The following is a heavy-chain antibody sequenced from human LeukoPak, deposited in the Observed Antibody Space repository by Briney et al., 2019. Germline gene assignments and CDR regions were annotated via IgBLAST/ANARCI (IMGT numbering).Heavy chain of an antibody. CDR3: ARGSKAAPGTFDY. CDR2: IYYTGST. J-gene: IGHJ4*02. CDR1: GGSISSYY. Sequence: SETLSLTCTVSGGSISSYYWNWIRQPPGKGLEWIGYIYYTGSTDYNPSLKSRVAISVDTSKNQFSLKLSSVTAADTAVYYCARGSKAAPGTFDYWGQGTLVTVSS. D-gene: IGHD6-13*01. V-gene: IGHV4-59*01.